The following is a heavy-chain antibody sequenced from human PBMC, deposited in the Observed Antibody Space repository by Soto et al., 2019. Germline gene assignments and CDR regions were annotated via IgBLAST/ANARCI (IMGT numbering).Heavy chain of an antibody. J-gene: IGHJ4*02. CDR2: INSDGGFI. CDR3: ATAEVDY. V-gene: IGHV3-74*01. CDR1: GYTFGNHW. Sequence: GGSLRLSCAVAGYTFGNHWMHWVRQAPGKGLEWVSRINSDGGFINYADSVKGRFTVSRDNARNTLYLQMYSLRVEDTAVYYCATAEVDYWGPGSLFTVSS.